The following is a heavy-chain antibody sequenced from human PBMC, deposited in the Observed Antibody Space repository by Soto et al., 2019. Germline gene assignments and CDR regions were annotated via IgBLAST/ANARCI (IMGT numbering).Heavy chain of an antibody. CDR2: IIPIFGTA. CDR1: GGTFSSYA. D-gene: IGHD1-26*01. V-gene: IGHV1-69*12. J-gene: IGHJ4*02. Sequence: QVQLVQSGAEVKKPGSSVKVSCKASGGTFSSYAISWVRQAPGQGLEWMGGIIPIFGTANYAQKVQGGGTITADETNSTAHMELGSPGSEDPAVYYCAYIVGATYARYWGQGTLVTVSS. CDR3: AYIVGATYARY.